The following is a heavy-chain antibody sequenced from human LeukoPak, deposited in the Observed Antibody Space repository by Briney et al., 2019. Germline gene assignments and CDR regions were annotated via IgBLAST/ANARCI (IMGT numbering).Heavy chain of an antibody. Sequence: GGSLRLSCAASGFTFSNYEMNWVRQAPGKGLEWVSYISSSGSTMYYADSVKDRFTISRDNAKNSLYLQMNSLRGEDTAVYYCARGTGGTHYFDYWGQGTLVTVSS. V-gene: IGHV3-48*03. CDR1: GFTFSNYE. D-gene: IGHD1-26*01. CDR2: ISSSGSTM. CDR3: ARGTGGTHYFDY. J-gene: IGHJ4*02.